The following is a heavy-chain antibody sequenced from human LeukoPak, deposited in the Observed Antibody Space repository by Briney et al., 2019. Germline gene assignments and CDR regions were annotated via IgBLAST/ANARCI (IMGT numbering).Heavy chain of an antibody. Sequence: PGGSLRLSCAASGFTFSTSGMHWVRHSPGKGLDWVAFIRNDGTKKNYADSVKGRFTISRDNSKNTLYLQMDSLSAEDTAVYYCVKVDAWGQGTLVTVSS. J-gene: IGHJ4*02. CDR1: GFTFSTSG. CDR3: VKVDA. CDR2: IRNDGTKK. D-gene: IGHD2-8*01. V-gene: IGHV3-30*02.